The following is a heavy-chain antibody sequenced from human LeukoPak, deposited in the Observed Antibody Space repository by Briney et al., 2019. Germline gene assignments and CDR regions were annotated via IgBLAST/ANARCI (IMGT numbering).Heavy chain of an antibody. CDR2: IHSGGNT. J-gene: IGHJ1*01. Sequence: GGSLRLSCAASGFTVSSNYMSWVRQAPGKGLEWVSVIHSGGNTYYADSVKGRFTISRDNSKNMLYLQMNSLRAEDTAVYYCARSYCSGGSCFPTYFQHWGQGTLVTVSS. CDR3: ARSYCSGGSCFPTYFQH. D-gene: IGHD2-15*01. CDR1: GFTVSSNY. V-gene: IGHV3-53*01.